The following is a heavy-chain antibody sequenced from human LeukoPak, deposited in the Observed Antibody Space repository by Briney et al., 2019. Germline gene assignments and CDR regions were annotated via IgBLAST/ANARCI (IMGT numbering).Heavy chain of an antibody. J-gene: IGHJ4*02. CDR2: TYYRSKWSH. CDR3: AGTHSYFDC. CDR1: GDSVSSNSAS. V-gene: IGHV6-1*01. Sequence: SQTLSLTCAISGDSVSSNSASWNWIRQSPSSGLEWLGRTYYRSKWSHDYALSVKSRITINPDTSKNQFSLQLNSVTPEDTGVYYCAGTHSYFDCWGQGTLVTASS.